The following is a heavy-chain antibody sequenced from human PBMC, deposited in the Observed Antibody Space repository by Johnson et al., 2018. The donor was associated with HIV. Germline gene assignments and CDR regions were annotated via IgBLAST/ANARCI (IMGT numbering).Heavy chain of an antibody. CDR3: ARDRTGGAFDI. J-gene: IGHJ3*02. D-gene: IGHD1-26*01. Sequence: VQLVESGGGLVQPGGSLRLSCAASGFTFTSYAMSWVRQPPGKGLEWVSGINWNGGSTGYADSVKGRFTISRDNAKNSLYLQMNSLRAEDTALYYCARDRTGGAFDIWGQGTMVTVSS. CDR1: GFTFTSYA. CDR2: INWNGGST. V-gene: IGHV3-20*04.